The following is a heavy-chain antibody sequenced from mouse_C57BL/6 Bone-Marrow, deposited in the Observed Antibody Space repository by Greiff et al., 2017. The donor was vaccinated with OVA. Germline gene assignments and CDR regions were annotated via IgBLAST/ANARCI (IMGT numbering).Heavy chain of an antibody. J-gene: IGHJ4*01. CDR1: GYTFTSYW. CDR2: INPSNGGT. D-gene: IGHD1-1*01. Sequence: QVQLQQPGTELVKPGASVKLSCKASGYTFTSYWMHWVKPRPGQGLEWIGNINPSNGGTNYNEKFKSKATLTVDKSSSSAYMQLSSLTSEDSAVYYCARFYYYGSPMDYWGQGTSVTVSS. V-gene: IGHV1-53*01. CDR3: ARFYYYGSPMDY.